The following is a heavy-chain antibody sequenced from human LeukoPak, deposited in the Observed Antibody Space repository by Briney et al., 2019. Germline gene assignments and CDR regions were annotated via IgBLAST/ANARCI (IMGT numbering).Heavy chain of an antibody. CDR3: ARQIVVVPAAPFDY. J-gene: IGHJ4*02. Sequence: PSETLSLTCTVSGGSISSYYWSWIRQPPGKGLEWTGYIYYSGSTNYNPSLKSRVTISVDASKNQFSLKLSSVTAADTAVYYCARQIVVVPAAPFDYWGQGTLVTVSS. V-gene: IGHV4-59*01. D-gene: IGHD2-2*01. CDR1: GGSISSYY. CDR2: IYYSGST.